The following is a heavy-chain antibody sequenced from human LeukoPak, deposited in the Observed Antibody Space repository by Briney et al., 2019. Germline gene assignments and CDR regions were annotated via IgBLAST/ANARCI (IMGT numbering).Heavy chain of an antibody. Sequence: TGGSLRLSCAASGFTFDDYAMHWVRQAPGKGLEWVSGISWNSGSMGYADSVKGRFTISRDNAKNSLYLQMNSLRAEDTALYYCAKDSDSSGYYSAFDYWGQGTLVTVSS. CDR1: GFTFDDYA. J-gene: IGHJ4*02. D-gene: IGHD3-22*01. CDR3: AKDSDSSGYYSAFDY. CDR2: ISWNSGSM. V-gene: IGHV3-9*01.